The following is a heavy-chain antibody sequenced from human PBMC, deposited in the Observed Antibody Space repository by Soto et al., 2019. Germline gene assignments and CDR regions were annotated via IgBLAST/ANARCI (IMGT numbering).Heavy chain of an antibody. J-gene: IGHJ6*02. CDR1: GGSISGYY. CDR2: MYNTGST. CDR3: ARDLWGYCGTAFSPLDV. D-gene: IGHD2-21*01. V-gene: IGHV4-59*01. Sequence: SETLSLTCTVSGGSISGYYWSWIRQPPGKGLEWIGYMYNTGSTVYNPSFKSRVTISVDTSKNQFSLKLNSVTAADTAVYYCARDLWGYCGTAFSPLDVWGQGDTVPVSS.